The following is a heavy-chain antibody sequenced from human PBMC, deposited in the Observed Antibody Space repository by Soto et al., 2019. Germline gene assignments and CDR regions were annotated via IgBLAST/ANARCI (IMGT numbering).Heavy chain of an antibody. Sequence: PGGSLRLSCAASGFTFSSYAMSWVRQAPGKGLEWVSAISGSGGSTYYADSVKGRFTISRDNSKNTLYLQMNSLRAEDTAVYYCAKNIEPAAITAKLAAGHFDYWGQGTLVTVSS. J-gene: IGHJ4*02. CDR2: ISGSGGST. V-gene: IGHV3-23*01. CDR1: GFTFSSYA. D-gene: IGHD2-2*01. CDR3: AKNIEPAAITAKLAAGHFDY.